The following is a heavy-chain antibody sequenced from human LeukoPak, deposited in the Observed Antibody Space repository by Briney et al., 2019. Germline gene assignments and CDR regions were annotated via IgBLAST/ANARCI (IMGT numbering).Heavy chain of an antibody. D-gene: IGHD3-16*01. CDR1: GFTFSRYS. CDR2: ISSSGSYI. V-gene: IGHV3-21*01. J-gene: IGHJ4*02. CDR3: ARTIRGGDFDY. Sequence: GGSLRLSCVVSGFTFSRYSMNWVRQAPGKGLEWVSSISSSGSYIYYADSVKGRFTLSRDNAKNSLYLQMNSLRAEDTAVYYCARTIRGGDFDYWGQGTLVTVSS.